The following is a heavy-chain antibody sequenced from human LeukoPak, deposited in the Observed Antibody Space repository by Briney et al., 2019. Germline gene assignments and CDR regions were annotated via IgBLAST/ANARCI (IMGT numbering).Heavy chain of an antibody. Sequence: GGSLRLSCAASGFTFSSYAMSWVRQAPGKGLEWVLGICAIGGTTYYADFVKGRFTISRGNSKNTLYLQMNSLRLEDTAVYYCAKNRGGSCYDGSDYWGQGTLVTVSS. J-gene: IGHJ4*02. CDR3: AKNRGGSCYDGSDY. V-gene: IGHV3-23*01. D-gene: IGHD2-15*01. CDR2: ICAIGGTT. CDR1: GFTFSSYA.